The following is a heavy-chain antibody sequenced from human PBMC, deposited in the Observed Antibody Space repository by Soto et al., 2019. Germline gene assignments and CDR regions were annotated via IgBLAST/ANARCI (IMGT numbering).Heavy chain of an antibody. CDR2: IYHSGST. D-gene: IGHD2-2*01. CDR1: GGSISSGGYS. CDR3: GRQPGHCGSTTCFGYYSVDV. Sequence: QLQLQESGSGLVRPSQTLSLTCAVSGGSISSGGYSWNWIRQPPGKGLEWIGYIYHSGSTLYNPSLKSRVTISVDKSKNQFSLKLSSVTAADTAVYYCGRQPGHCGSTTCFGYYSVDVWGQGTTVTVS. J-gene: IGHJ6*02. V-gene: IGHV4-30-2*01.